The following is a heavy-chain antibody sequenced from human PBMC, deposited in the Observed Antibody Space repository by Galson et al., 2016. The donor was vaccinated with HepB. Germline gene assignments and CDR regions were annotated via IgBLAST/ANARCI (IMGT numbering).Heavy chain of an antibody. CDR1: GLTFSSCA. D-gene: IGHD6-19*01. Sequence: SLSLSCAASGLTFSSCAMYWVRQAPGKGPEWVSAVSGSGTNTYHANSVKGRFTVSRDNSKNTLYLQMNSLRAADTAVYYCAKGDKVTGWDNWGQGTLVAVSS. CDR2: VSGSGTNT. CDR3: AKGDKVTGWDN. J-gene: IGHJ4*02. V-gene: IGHV3-23*01.